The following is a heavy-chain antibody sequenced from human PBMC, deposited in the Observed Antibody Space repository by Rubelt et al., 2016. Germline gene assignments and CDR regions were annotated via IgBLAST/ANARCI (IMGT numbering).Heavy chain of an antibody. V-gene: IGHV4-34*01. J-gene: IGHJ3*02. D-gene: IGHD3-22*01. CDR2: INHSGST. CDR3: ASYPKLYYYDSSGYYGAFDI. CDR1: GGSFSGYY. Sequence: QVQLQQWGAGLLKPSETLSLTCAVYGGSFSGYYWSWIRQPPGKGLEWIGEINHSGSTNYNPSLKCGFTLSVDTSKNQFSLKLSSVTAADTAVYYCASYPKLYYYDSSGYYGAFDIWGQGTMVTVSS.